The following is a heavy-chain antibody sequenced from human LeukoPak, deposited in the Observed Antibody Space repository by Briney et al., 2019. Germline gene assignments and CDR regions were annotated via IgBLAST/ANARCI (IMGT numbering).Heavy chain of an antibody. CDR1: GYTFTSYY. Sequence: GASVKVSCKASGYTFTSYYMHWVRQAPGQGLEWMGIINPSGGSTSYAQKFQGRVTMTRDTSTSTVYMELSSLRSEDTAVYYCARAGATIFGVVIHPWFDPWGQGTLVTVSS. J-gene: IGHJ5*02. V-gene: IGHV1-46*01. CDR2: INPSGGST. CDR3: ARAGATIFGVVIHPWFDP. D-gene: IGHD3-3*01.